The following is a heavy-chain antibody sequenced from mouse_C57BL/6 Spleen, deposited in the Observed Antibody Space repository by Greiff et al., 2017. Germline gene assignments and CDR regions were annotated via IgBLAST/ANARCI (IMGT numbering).Heavy chain of an antibody. Sequence: VQLQQPGAELVKPGASVKLSCKASGYTFTSYWMHWVKQRPGQGLEWIGMIHPNSGSTNYNEKFKGKATLTADTSSSTAYMQLSSLTSEDSAVYYCAREKNWVDYWGQGTTLTVSS. CDR3: AREKNWVDY. D-gene: IGHD4-1*01. V-gene: IGHV1-64*01. J-gene: IGHJ2*01. CDR2: IHPNSGST. CDR1: GYTFTSYW.